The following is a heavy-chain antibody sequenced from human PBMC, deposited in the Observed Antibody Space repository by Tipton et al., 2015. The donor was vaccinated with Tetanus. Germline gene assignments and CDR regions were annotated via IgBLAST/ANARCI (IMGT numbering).Heavy chain of an antibody. CDR1: GFAFSPYT. V-gene: IGHV3-30-3*01. D-gene: IGHD2-21*02. Sequence: SLRLSCAAPGFAFSPYTFHWVRQAPGKGLEWVALISYDGITNYYADSVKGRFTISRDNSKNTLNLHMNSLSSEDTAVYYCARGVIRCTGGDCFKYFFYGMDVWGQGTTVTVSS. J-gene: IGHJ6*02. CDR3: ARGVIRCTGGDCFKYFFYGMDV. CDR2: ISYDGITN.